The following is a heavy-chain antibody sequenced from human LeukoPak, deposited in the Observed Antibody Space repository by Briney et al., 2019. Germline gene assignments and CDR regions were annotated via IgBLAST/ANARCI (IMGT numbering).Heavy chain of an antibody. J-gene: IGHJ5*02. Sequence: ASVKVSCKASGYTFTSYGISWVRQAPGQGLEWMGWISAYNGNTNYAQKLQGRVTMTTDTSTSTAYMELRSLRSEDTAVYYCARSAVYGIEARLGWFDPWGRGTLVTVSS. CDR1: GYTFTSYG. V-gene: IGHV1-18*01. D-gene: IGHD6-6*01. CDR2: ISAYNGNT. CDR3: ARSAVYGIEARLGWFDP.